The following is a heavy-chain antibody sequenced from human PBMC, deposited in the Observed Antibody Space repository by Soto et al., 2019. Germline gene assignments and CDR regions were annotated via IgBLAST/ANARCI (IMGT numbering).Heavy chain of an antibody. CDR2: ISSRGST. J-gene: IGHJ4*02. CDR1: GGSVSSGTYY. CDR3: AMAGTYRDFDA. Sequence: QVQLQESGPGLVTPSETLSLTCTVSGGSVSSGTYYGSWIRQPPGKGLEWIGYISSRGSTNYNPSLKSRVTISVDTSKNQFSLKLTSVTAADTAVYYCAMAGTYRDFDAWGQGTLVTVSS. V-gene: IGHV4-61*01. D-gene: IGHD1-26*01.